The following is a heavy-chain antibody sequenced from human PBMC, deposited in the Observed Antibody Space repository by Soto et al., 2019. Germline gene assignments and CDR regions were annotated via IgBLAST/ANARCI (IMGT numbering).Heavy chain of an antibody. V-gene: IGHV4-39*02. CDR2: VYYSGST. Sequence: QLQLQESGPRLVKPSETLSLTCTVSGGSISSDNYYWGWIRQPPGQGLEWIGTVYYSGSTFYNPSLKRRVTFSGDTFKNHFSLELTSGTAADTAVYYCARGVYIWGTYSKLYYFDYWGPGTLVTVSS. CDR3: ARGVYIWGTYSKLYYFDY. J-gene: IGHJ4*02. CDR1: GGSISSDNYY. D-gene: IGHD3-16*01.